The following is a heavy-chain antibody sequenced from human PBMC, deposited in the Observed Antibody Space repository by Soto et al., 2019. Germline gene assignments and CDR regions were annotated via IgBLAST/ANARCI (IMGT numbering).Heavy chain of an antibody. V-gene: IGHV1-69*01. D-gene: IGHD3-10*01. CDR1: GGTFSSYA. Sequence: QVQLVQSGAEVKKPGSSVKVSCKASGGTFSSYAISWVRQAPGQGLEWMGGIIPIFGTANYAQKFQGRVTITADESTSTAYMELSSLRSDDTAVYYCARVRRVLWFGESYYYYGMDVWGQGTTLTVSS. J-gene: IGHJ6*02. CDR2: IIPIFGTA. CDR3: ARVRRVLWFGESYYYYGMDV.